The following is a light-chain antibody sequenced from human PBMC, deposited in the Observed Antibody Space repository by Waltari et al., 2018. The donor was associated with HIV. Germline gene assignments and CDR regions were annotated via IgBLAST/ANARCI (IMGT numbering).Light chain of an antibody. CDR3: SSYSASGTLVL. J-gene: IGLJ2*01. Sequence: QSALTQPASVSGSPGQSISISCSGTRSVVGASDYVSWYHQHPGEAPTLILYEVKKRPSGISNRFSGSKSGNTASLTISGLQVEDEAHYYCSSYSASGTLVLFGGGTRLTVL. V-gene: IGLV2-14*01. CDR2: EVK. CDR1: RSVVGASDY.